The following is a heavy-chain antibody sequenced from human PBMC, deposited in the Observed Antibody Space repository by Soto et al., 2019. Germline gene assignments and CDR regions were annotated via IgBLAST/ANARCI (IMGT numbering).Heavy chain of an antibody. V-gene: IGHV2-5*01. CDR3: AHNSHIVVVTATRKGGDFDY. CDR2: IYWNDDK. Sequence: QITLKESGPTLVKPTQTLTLTCTFSGFSLSTSGVGVGWIRQPPGKALEWLALIYWNDDKRYSPSLKSRLTIPKDTSKYQVVLTMTNMDPVDTATYYCAHNSHIVVVTATRKGGDFDYWGQGTLVTVSS. D-gene: IGHD2-21*02. J-gene: IGHJ4*02. CDR1: GFSLSTSGVG.